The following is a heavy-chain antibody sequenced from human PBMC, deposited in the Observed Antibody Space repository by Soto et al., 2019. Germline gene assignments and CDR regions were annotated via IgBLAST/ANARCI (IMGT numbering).Heavy chain of an antibody. Sequence: GGSLRLSCAAYGFTFNSYSMNWVRQAPGKGLEWVSYISRSSSTIYYGDSLKGRITTSRDNAKNSLYLQMNSLRDEDTAVYFCARSYFLVGSCYSSNGFDIWCQGTILTV. D-gene: IGHD2-15*01. CDR1: GFTFNSYS. CDR3: ARSYFLVGSCYSSNGFDI. V-gene: IGHV3-48*02. CDR2: ISRSSSTI. J-gene: IGHJ3*02.